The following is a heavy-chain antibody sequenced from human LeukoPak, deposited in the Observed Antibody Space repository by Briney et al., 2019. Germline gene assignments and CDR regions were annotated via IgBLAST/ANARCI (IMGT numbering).Heavy chain of an antibody. J-gene: IGHJ4*02. D-gene: IGHD3-22*01. CDR2: IYYSGST. V-gene: IGHV4-39*01. CDR3: ARQVDYDSSGYSDYFDS. Sequence: SETLSLTCTVSGGSISSSSYYWGWIRQPPGKGLEWIGSIYYSGSTYYNPSLKSRVTISVDTSKNQFSLKLTSVTAADTAMYYCARQVDYDSSGYSDYFDSWGQGTLVTVSS. CDR1: GGSISSSSYY.